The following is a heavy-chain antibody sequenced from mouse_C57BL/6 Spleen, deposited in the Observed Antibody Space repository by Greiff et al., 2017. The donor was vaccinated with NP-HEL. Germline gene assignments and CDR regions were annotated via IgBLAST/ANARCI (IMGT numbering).Heavy chain of an antibody. Sequence: VQLQESGPELVKPGASVKISCKASGYAFSSSWMNWVKQRPGKGLEWIGRIYPGDGDTNYNGKFKGKATLTADKSSSTAYMQLSSLTSEDSAVYFWARNDGYHGLFDYWGQGTTLTVSS. D-gene: IGHD2-3*01. J-gene: IGHJ2*01. V-gene: IGHV1-82*01. CDR3: ARNDGYHGLFDY. CDR2: IYPGDGDT. CDR1: GYAFSSSW.